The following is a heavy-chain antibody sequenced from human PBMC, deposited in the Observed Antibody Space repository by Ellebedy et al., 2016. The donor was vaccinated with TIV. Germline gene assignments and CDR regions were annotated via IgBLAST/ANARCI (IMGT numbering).Heavy chain of an antibody. D-gene: IGHD6-19*01. J-gene: IGHJ6*02. V-gene: IGHV3-11*06. CDR2: ISGGSDYI. CDR1: GFIFNDYY. CDR3: ASPPSSGWSTHYYYYGMDV. Sequence: PGGSLRLSCAASGFIFNDYYMTWIRQAPGKGLEWVSYISGGSDYIRYADSVKGRFTISRDNAKRSLYLQMNSLGAEDTAVYYCASPPSSGWSTHYYYYGMDVWGQGTTVTVSS.